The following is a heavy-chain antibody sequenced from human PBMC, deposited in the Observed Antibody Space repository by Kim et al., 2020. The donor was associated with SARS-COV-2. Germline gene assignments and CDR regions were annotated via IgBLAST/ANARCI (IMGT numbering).Heavy chain of an antibody. CDR2: INPSGGST. Sequence: ASVKVSCKASGYTFTSYYMHWVRQAPGQGHEWMGIINPSGGSTSYAQKFQGRVTMTRDTSTSTVYMELSSLRSEDTAVYYCAREGIYDSSGYYSIYWGQGTLVTVSS. CDR1: GYTFTSYY. J-gene: IGHJ4*02. CDR3: AREGIYDSSGYYSIY. D-gene: IGHD3-22*01. V-gene: IGHV1-46*01.